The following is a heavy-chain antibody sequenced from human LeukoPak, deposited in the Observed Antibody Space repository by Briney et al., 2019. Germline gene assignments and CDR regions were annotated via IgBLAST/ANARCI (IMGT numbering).Heavy chain of an antibody. Sequence: GGSVRLSCAASGFTVSSKYMSCARHAPGKGLEWVSFIYRGGSTYYADSVKGRFTISRDNSKNTLYLQMNSLRAEDTAVYYCATSTWYHAFDYWGQGTLVTVSS. J-gene: IGHJ4*02. CDR3: ATSTWYHAFDY. D-gene: IGHD2-2*01. CDR2: IYRGGST. CDR1: GFTVSSKY. V-gene: IGHV3-53*01.